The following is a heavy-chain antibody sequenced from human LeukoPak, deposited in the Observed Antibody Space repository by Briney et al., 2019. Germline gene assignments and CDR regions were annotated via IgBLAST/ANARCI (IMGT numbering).Heavy chain of an antibody. CDR2: ISGSGGST. CDR1: GFTFSSYA. Sequence: EPGGSLRLSCAASGFTFSSYAMSWVRQAPGKGLEWVSAISGSGGSTYYADSVKGRFTISRDNSKNTLYLQMNSLRAEDTAVYYCAKDSRVYGFWRGYSAPGWFDPWGQGTLVTVSS. D-gene: IGHD3-3*01. V-gene: IGHV3-23*01. J-gene: IGHJ5*02. CDR3: AKDSRVYGFWRGYSAPGWFDP.